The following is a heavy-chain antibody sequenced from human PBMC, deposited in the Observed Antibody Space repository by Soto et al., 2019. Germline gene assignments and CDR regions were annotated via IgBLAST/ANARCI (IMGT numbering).Heavy chain of an antibody. V-gene: IGHV3-9*01. Sequence: EVQLVESGGGLVQPGRSLRLSCVASGFTFDDYAMHWVRQAPGKGLEWVSGISWNSGSIGYADSVKGRFTISRDNAKNSLYLQMNSLRVEDTALYYCARSGYPTRGMDVWGQGTTVTVSS. CDR2: ISWNSGSI. J-gene: IGHJ6*02. CDR1: GFTFDDYA. CDR3: ARSGYPTRGMDV. D-gene: IGHD3-3*01.